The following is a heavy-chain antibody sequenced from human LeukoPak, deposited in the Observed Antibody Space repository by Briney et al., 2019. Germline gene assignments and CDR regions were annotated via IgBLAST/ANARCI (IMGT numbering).Heavy chain of an antibody. J-gene: IGHJ4*02. V-gene: IGHV4-39*01. CDR1: GGSISSSSYY. CDR2: IYYSGST. D-gene: IGHD5-12*01. CDR3: ARQMATINYFDY. Sequence: SETLSLTCTVSGGSISSSSYYWGWIRQPPGKGLEWIGSIYYSGSTYYNPSLKSRVTISVDTSKNQFSLKLSTVTAADTAVYYCARQMATINYFDYWGQGTPVTVSS.